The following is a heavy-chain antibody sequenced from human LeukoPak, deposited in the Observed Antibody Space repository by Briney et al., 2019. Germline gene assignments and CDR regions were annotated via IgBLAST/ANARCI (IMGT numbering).Heavy chain of an antibody. D-gene: IGHD3-22*01. CDR3: ARNPYYYDSSGYYMDYMDV. V-gene: IGHV4-59*01. CDR1: GGSISSYY. Sequence: SETLSLTCTVSGGSISSYYWSWIRQPPGKGLEWLGYIYYSGSTTYSPSLKSRVTISVDTSKNQFSLKLSSVTAADTAVYYCARNPYYYDSSGYYMDYMDVWGKGTTVTVSS. J-gene: IGHJ6*03. CDR2: IYYSGST.